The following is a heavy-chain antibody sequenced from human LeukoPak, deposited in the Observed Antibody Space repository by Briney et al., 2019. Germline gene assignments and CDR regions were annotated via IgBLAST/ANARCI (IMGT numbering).Heavy chain of an antibody. Sequence: GGSLRLSCAASGFTFSNLWMSWVRQAPGEGLKWVANIKQDGSEMYYVDSVKGRFTISRDNAQNSLYLQMNSLRAEDTAIYYCATSTAAAGTDWGQGTLVTVSS. CDR3: ATSTAAAGTD. J-gene: IGHJ4*02. D-gene: IGHD6-13*01. CDR2: IKQDGSEM. CDR1: GFTFSNLW. V-gene: IGHV3-7*03.